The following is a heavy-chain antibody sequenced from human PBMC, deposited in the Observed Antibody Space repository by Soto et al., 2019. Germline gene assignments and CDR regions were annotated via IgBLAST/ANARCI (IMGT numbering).Heavy chain of an antibody. D-gene: IGHD6-13*01. CDR1: GLPISSSS. J-gene: IGHJ4*02. CDR3: ARGDIAAADYYFDY. CDR2: IYYSGST. V-gene: IGHV4-59*01. Sequence: SETLSLPCTVSGLPISSSSRSWIRQPPGKGLEWIGYIYYSGSTNYNPSLKSRVTISVDTSKNQFSLKLSSVTAADTAVYYCARGDIAAADYYFDYWGQGTLVTVSS.